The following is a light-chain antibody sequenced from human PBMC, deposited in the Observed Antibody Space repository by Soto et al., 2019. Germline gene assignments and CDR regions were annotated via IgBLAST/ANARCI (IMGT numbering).Light chain of an antibody. CDR1: QSISSW. J-gene: IGKJ1*01. CDR3: QQYKSYST. V-gene: IGKV1-5*01. CDR2: DAS. Sequence: DIQMTQSPSSLSASVRDRVTITCRASQSISSWLAWYQQKPGKAPKLLIYDASTLESGVPSRFSGSGSGTEFTLTINNLQPDDLATYICQQYKSYSTFGRGTKV.